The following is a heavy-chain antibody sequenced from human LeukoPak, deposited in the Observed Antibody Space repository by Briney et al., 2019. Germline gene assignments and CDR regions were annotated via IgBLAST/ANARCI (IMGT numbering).Heavy chain of an antibody. CDR3: ARAGKGDSKRKPDDFDN. J-gene: IGHJ3*02. D-gene: IGHD2-21*02. Sequence: SETLSLTCTVSGGSISSSSYYWGWIRQPPGKGLEWIGSIYYSGSTYYNPSLKSRVTISVDTSKNQFSLKLSSVTAADTAVYYCARAGKGDSKRKPDDFDNWGQGTMVTVSS. CDR2: IYYSGST. CDR1: GGSISSSSYY. V-gene: IGHV4-39*07.